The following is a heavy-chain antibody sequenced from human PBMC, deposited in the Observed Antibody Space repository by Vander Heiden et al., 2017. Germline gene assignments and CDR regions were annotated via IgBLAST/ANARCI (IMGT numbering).Heavy chain of an antibody. D-gene: IGHD2-2*01. J-gene: IGHJ4*02. CDR2: ISGGGGNA. V-gene: IGHV3-23*01. Sequence: EVQLLESGGDLVQPGGSLRPPCVVSGFTFRSHAMGGVRQARGKGLEWVAAISGGGGNAYYGDSLKGRFAISRDNSKNTVYLQMNSLRADDTAVYYCARGGYCSSTSCPPDYWGQGTLVTVST. CDR1: GFTFRSHA. CDR3: ARGGYCSSTSCPPDY.